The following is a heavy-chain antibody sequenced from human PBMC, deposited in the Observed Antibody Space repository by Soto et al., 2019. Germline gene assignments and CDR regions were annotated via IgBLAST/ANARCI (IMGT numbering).Heavy chain of an antibody. D-gene: IGHD6-19*01. CDR2: TYYRSKWYN. J-gene: IGHJ6*02. CDR3: ARDRLAVAGTWYYYYGMDV. Sequence: SQTLSLTCAISGDSVSSNSAAWNWIRQSPSRGLEWLGRTYYRSKWYNDYAVSVKSRITINPDTSKNQFSLQLNSVTPEGTAVYYCARDRLAVAGTWYYYYGMDVWGQGTTVTVSS. CDR1: GDSVSSNSAA. V-gene: IGHV6-1*01.